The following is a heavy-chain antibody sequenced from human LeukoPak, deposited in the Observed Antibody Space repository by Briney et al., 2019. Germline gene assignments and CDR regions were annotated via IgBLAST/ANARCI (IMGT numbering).Heavy chain of an antibody. CDR2: IWYDGSNK. CDR1: GFTFSSYG. V-gene: IGHV3-33*01. Sequence: GRSLRLSCAASGFTFSSYGMHWVRQAPGKGLEWVAVIWYDGSNKYYADSVEGRFTISRDNSKNTLCLQMNSLRAEDTAVYYCARDGEIWFGELLFGLDPWGQGTLVTVSS. D-gene: IGHD3-10*01. CDR3: ARDGEIWFGELLFGLDP. J-gene: IGHJ5*02.